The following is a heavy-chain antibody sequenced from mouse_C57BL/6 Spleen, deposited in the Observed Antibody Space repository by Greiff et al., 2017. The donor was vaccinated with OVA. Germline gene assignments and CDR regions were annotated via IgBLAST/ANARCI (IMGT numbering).Heavy chain of an antibody. D-gene: IGHD1-1*01. Sequence: QVQLKESGAELVKPGASVKISCKASGYAFSSYWMNWVKQRPGKGLEWIGQIYPGDGDTNYNGKFKGKATLTADNSSSTAYMQLSSLTSEDSAVYFCARGYYGSSYDYWGQGTTLTVSS. CDR1: GYAFSSYW. CDR2: IYPGDGDT. CDR3: ARGYYGSSYDY. V-gene: IGHV1-80*01. J-gene: IGHJ2*01.